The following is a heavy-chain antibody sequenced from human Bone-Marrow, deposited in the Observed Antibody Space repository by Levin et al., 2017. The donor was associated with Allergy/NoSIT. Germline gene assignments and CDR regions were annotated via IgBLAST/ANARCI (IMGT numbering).Heavy chain of an antibody. D-gene: IGHD6-25*01. Sequence: GGSLRLSCIASGFTFSTYGMHWVRQAPGKGLEWVAVISSDGRRTYYADSVGGRFTISRDNSKNTVYLQMNSLRPDDTAVFYCANQPAAANYFDPWGQGTRVTVSS. J-gene: IGHJ5*02. V-gene: IGHV3-30*18. CDR1: GFTFSTYG. CDR2: ISSDGRRT. CDR3: ANQPAAANYFDP.